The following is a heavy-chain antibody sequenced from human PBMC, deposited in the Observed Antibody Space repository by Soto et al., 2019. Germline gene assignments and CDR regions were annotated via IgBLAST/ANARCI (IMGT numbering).Heavy chain of an antibody. CDR1: NETLTTYG. D-gene: IGHD6-6*01. V-gene: IGHV1-18*01. CDR2: VSGYSGHS. CDR3: ARDSSSSGYYYGMDV. Sequence: QVHLVQSGAEVKKPGASVKVSCKASNETLTTYGISWVRQAPGHGLEWMGWVSGYSGHSSSAQEFQDRDIMTPDTSTNAAYVELRSLTSDESAVYFCARDSSSSGYYYGMDVWGQGTKVTVS. J-gene: IGHJ6*02.